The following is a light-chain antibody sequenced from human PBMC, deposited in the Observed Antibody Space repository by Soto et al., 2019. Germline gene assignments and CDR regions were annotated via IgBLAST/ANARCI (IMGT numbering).Light chain of an antibody. CDR3: QQSYSTPRFT. J-gene: IGKJ3*01. Sequence: DIQMPQSPSSLSASVGDRVTISCRASPDISTYLNWYQQKPGKAPKLLIYAASSLQSGVPSRSSGRGSRTDFTLTISSLQPEDFASYFCQQSYSTPRFTFGPGPKVDIK. CDR1: PDISTY. V-gene: IGKV1-39*01. CDR2: AAS.